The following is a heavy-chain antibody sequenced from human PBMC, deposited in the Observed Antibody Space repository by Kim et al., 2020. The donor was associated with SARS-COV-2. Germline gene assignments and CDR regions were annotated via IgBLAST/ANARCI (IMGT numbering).Heavy chain of an antibody. CDR3: ARKGMATIASFDY. Sequence: YSQKFRGRVPITRDTSASTAYMELSSLRSEDTAVYYCARKGMATIASFDYWGQGTLVTVSS. J-gene: IGHJ4*02. V-gene: IGHV1-3*01. D-gene: IGHD5-12*01.